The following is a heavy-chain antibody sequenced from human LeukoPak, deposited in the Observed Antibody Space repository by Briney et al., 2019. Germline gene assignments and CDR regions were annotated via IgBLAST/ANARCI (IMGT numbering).Heavy chain of an antibody. CDR1: GYTFTSYA. Sequence: ASVKVSCKAPGYTFTSYAMNWVRQAPGQGLEWMGWINTNTGNPTYAQGFTGRFVFSLDTSVSTAYLQISSLKAEDTAVYYCASDGETTTHLPPLGYWGQGTLVTVSS. CDR3: ASDGETTTHLPPLGY. CDR2: INTNTGNP. D-gene: IGHD4-17*01. V-gene: IGHV7-4-1*02. J-gene: IGHJ4*02.